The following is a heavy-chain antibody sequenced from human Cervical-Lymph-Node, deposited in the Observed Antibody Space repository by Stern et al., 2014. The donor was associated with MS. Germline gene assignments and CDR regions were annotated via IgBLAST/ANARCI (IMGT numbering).Heavy chain of an antibody. V-gene: IGHV1-46*01. D-gene: IGHD6-19*01. J-gene: IGHJ4*02. CDR1: GYTFSTYH. CDR2: INPSGGGT. CDR3: TRDSGNTGWYYFDY. Sequence: QDQLVQSGAEVKKPGASVKVSCKASGYTFSTYHMHWVRQAPGQGLEWLGTINPSGGGTNYAQKFQGRVTMTRDTSTSTVYMELSSLRSGDTALYYCTRDSGNTGWYYFDYWGQGTLVTVSS.